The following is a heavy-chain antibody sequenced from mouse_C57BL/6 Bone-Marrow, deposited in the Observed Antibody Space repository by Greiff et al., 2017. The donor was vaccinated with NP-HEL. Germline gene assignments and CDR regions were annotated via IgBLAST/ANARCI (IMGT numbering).Heavy chain of an antibody. Sequence: VQLQQPGAELVKPGASVKLSCKASGYTFTSYWMQWVKQRPGQGLEWIGEIDPSDRYTNYNQKFKGKATLTVDTSSSTAYMQLSSLTSEDSAVYYCARTDYSNPWFAYWGQGTLVTVSA. CDR3: ARTDYSNPWFAY. V-gene: IGHV1-50*01. CDR2: IDPSDRYT. D-gene: IGHD2-5*01. J-gene: IGHJ3*01. CDR1: GYTFTSYW.